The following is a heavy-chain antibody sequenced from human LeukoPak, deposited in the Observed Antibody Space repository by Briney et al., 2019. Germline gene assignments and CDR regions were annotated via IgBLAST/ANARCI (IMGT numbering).Heavy chain of an antibody. CDR3: AKKTGTSWGYFDY. Sequence: GGSLRLSCAASGFTFSSYGIHWVRQAPGKGLEWVAFIRYDGSNKYYADSVKGRFTISRDNSKNTLYLQMNRLRAEDTAVYYCAKKTGTSWGYFDYWGQGTLVTVSS. V-gene: IGHV3-30*02. J-gene: IGHJ4*02. CDR2: IRYDGSNK. D-gene: IGHD2-2*01. CDR1: GFTFSSYG.